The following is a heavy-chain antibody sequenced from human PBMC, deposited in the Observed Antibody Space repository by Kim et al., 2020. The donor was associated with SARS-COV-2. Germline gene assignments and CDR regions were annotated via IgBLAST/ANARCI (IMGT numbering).Heavy chain of an antibody. CDR1: GGSFSGYY. Sequence: SETLSLTCAVYGGSFSGYYWSWIRQPPGKGLEWIGEINHSGSTNYNPSLKSRVTISVDTSKNQFSLKLSSVTAADTAVYYCARGPYDFWSGPRPYYYYGMDVWGQGTTVTVSS. CDR2: INHSGST. J-gene: IGHJ6*02. CDR3: ARGPYDFWSGPRPYYYYGMDV. D-gene: IGHD3-3*01. V-gene: IGHV4-34*01.